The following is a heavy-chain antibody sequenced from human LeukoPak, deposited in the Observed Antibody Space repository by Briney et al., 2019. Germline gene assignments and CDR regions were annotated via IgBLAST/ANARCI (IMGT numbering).Heavy chain of an antibody. J-gene: IGHJ4*02. Sequence: PGGSLRLSCAASGFSFTKYAMDWVRQAPGKGLEWVSAISGSGGSTYYADSVKGRFTISRDNSKNTLYLQMNSLRAEDTAVYYCAKDRGITMVRGVIGYWGQGTLVTVSS. CDR2: ISGSGGST. D-gene: IGHD3-10*01. CDR3: AKDRGITMVRGVIGY. CDR1: GFSFTKYA. V-gene: IGHV3-23*01.